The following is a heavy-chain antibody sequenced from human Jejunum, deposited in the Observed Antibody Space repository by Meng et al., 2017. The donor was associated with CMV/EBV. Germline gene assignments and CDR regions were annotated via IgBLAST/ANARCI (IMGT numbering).Heavy chain of an antibody. D-gene: IGHD2-21*01. V-gene: IGHV1-18*01. CDR3: ARSYTSYSFFDF. J-gene: IGHJ3*01. Sequence: ASGYKFINYGVAWVRQAPGQGLEWMGWINTYNGNTNYVQSLQGRVSMTTDKSTTTVYMELRSLRSDDTALYYCARSYTSYSFFDFWGQGTMVTVSS. CDR1: GYKFINYG. CDR2: INTYNGNT.